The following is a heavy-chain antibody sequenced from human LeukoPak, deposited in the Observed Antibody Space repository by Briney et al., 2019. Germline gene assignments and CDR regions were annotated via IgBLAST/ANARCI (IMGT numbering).Heavy chain of an antibody. CDR1: GYTFTKYY. CDR3: AXIRDGYNDAYDI. V-gene: IGHV1-46*01. D-gene: IGHD5-24*01. Sequence: ASVKVSCKASGYTFTKYYIHWVRQAPGQGLEWMGLINPGGDNTNYVQNFQGRVTMTRDTSTSTVYMELSSLRSEDTAIYYCAXIRDGYNDAYDIWGQGTVVTVPS. CDR2: INPGGDNT. J-gene: IGHJ3*02.